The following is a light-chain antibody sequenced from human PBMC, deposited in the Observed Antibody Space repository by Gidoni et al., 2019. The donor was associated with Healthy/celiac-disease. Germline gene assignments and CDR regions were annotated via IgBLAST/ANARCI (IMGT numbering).Light chain of an antibody. CDR3: QQYNNWPWT. Sequence: EIVMTQSPATLSVSPGERATISCRASQSVSSNLAWYQPKPGQAPRLLIYGASTRATGIPARFSGSGSGTEFTLTISSLQSEDFAVYYCQQYNNWPWTFGQGTKVEIK. CDR2: GAS. V-gene: IGKV3-15*01. J-gene: IGKJ1*01. CDR1: QSVSSN.